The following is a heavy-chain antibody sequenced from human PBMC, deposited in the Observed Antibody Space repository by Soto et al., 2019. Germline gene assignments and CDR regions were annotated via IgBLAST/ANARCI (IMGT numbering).Heavy chain of an antibody. D-gene: IGHD1-1*01. V-gene: IGHV4-59*01. CDR1: GGSISSYY. J-gene: IGHJ5*02. CDR2: IYYSGST. Sequence: SETLSLTCTVSGGSISSYYLSWIRQPPGKGLEWIGYIYYSGSTNYNPSLKSRVTISVDTSKNQFSLKLSSVTAADTAVYYCAREMNWNDWFDPWGQGTLVTVSS. CDR3: AREMNWNDWFDP.